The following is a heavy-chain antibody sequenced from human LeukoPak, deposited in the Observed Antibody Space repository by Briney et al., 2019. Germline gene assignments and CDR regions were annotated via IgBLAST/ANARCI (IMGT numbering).Heavy chain of an antibody. CDR3: ARGGSTASGPPDY. CDR2: INPSGGTT. D-gene: IGHD2-21*02. Sequence: ASVKVSCKAAGYTFTNYYMHWVRQAPGQGLEWMGIINPSGGTTSYAQKFLGRVTMTTDTSTTTVYMELSSLRSEDTAVYYCARGGSTASGPPDYGGGGPLVPVS. J-gene: IGHJ4*02. V-gene: IGHV1-46*01. CDR1: GYTFTNYY.